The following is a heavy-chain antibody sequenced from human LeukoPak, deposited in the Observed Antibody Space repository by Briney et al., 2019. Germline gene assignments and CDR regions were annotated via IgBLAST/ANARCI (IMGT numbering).Heavy chain of an antibody. J-gene: IGHJ3*02. CDR2: INLNSGGT. V-gene: IGHV1-2*02. Sequence: ASVKVSCKASGYTFTGYYMHWVRQAPGQGLEWMGWINLNSGGTNYAQNFQGRVTMTRDTSISTAYMELSRLRSDDTAVYYCAPVPYYYDSSGYYPTDAFDIWGQGTMVTVSS. D-gene: IGHD3-22*01. CDR3: APVPYYYDSSGYYPTDAFDI. CDR1: GYTFTGYY.